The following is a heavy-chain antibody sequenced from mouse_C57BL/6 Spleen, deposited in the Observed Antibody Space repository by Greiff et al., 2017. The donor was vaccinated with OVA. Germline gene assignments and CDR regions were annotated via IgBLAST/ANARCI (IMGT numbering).Heavy chain of an antibody. D-gene: IGHD1-1*01. J-gene: IGHJ4*01. CDR1: GFSLTSYA. Sequence: QVQLQQSGPGLVAPSQSLSITCTVSGFSLTSYAISWVRQPPGKGLEWLGVIWTGGGTNYNSALKSRLSISKDNSKSQVFLKMNSLQTDDTARYYCARNPGSETGGDYYAMDYWGQGTSVTVSS. CDR3: ARNPGSETGGDYYAMDY. CDR2: IWTGGGT. V-gene: IGHV2-9-1*01.